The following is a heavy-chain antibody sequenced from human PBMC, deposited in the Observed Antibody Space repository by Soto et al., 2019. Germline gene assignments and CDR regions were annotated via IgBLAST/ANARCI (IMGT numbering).Heavy chain of an antibody. CDR2: IIPIFGTA. CDR3: ASDGYYDSSGYPSPHY. V-gene: IGHV1-69*13. J-gene: IGHJ4*02. CDR1: GGTFSSYA. Sequence: GASVKVSCKASGGTFSSYAISWVRQAPGQGLEWMGGIIPIFGTANYAQKFQGRVTITADESTGTAYMELSSLRSADTAVYYCASDGYYDSSGYPSPHYWGQGTLVTVSS. D-gene: IGHD3-22*01.